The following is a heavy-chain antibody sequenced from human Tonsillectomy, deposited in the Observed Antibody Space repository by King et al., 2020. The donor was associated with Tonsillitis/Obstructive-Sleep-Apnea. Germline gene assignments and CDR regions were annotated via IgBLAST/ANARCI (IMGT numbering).Heavy chain of an antibody. CDR2: INHSGST. CDR3: ARGPNYSSSWYNY. J-gene: IGHJ4*02. D-gene: IGHD6-13*01. CDR1: GGSFSGYY. Sequence: QVQLQQWGAELLKPSETLSLTCAVYGGSFSGYYWSWIRQPPGKGLEWIGEINHSGSTNYNPSLKSRVTISVDTSKNQFSLKLSSVTAADTAVYYCARGPNYSSSWYNYWGQGTLVTVSS. V-gene: IGHV4-34*01.